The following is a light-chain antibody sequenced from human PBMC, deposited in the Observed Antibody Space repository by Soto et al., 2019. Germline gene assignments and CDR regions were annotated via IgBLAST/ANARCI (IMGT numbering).Light chain of an antibody. V-gene: IGKV1-33*01. Sequence: DIQMTQTRSSLSASVGDRVTITCQASQDIRNSLNWYQHKPGKAPKLLIYAAANLETGVPSRFSGSGSGTDYTLTINSLQPEDFATYFCQQFDNLPFTFGPGTKVEIK. CDR2: AAA. CDR1: QDIRNS. J-gene: IGKJ3*01. CDR3: QQFDNLPFT.